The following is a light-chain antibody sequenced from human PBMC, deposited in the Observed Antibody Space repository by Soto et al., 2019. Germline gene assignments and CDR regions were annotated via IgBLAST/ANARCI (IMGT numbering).Light chain of an antibody. J-gene: IGKJ1*01. V-gene: IGKV1-39*01. CDR2: AAS. CDR1: QNIDNF. Sequence: DIQMTQSPSSLSASVGDRVTIACRASQNIDNFLNWYQQKPGKAPKLLIYAASSLLSGVPSRFSGSGSGTDFTLSTTTVQADDFAVYYCHQSYTTPWTFGQGTKVEFK. CDR3: HQSYTTPWT.